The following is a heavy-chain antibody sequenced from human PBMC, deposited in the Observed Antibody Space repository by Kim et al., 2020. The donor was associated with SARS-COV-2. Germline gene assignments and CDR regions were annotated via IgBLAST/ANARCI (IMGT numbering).Heavy chain of an antibody. CDR3: ARVSSRLYYYDSIWFDP. D-gene: IGHD3-22*01. CDR1: GGSFSGYY. V-gene: IGHV4-34*01. Sequence: SETLSLTCAVYGGSFSGYYWSWIRQPPGKGLEWIGEINHSGSTNYNPSLKSRVTISVDTSKNQFSLKLSSVTAADTAVYYCARVSSRLYYYDSIWFDPWGQGTLVTVSS. CDR2: INHSGST. J-gene: IGHJ5*02.